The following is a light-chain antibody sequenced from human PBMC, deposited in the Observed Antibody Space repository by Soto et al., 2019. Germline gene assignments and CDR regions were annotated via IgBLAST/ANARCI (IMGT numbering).Light chain of an antibody. J-gene: IGKJ5*01. CDR2: QVS. CDR3: MQATQSRT. Sequence: DIVLTQTPLSSPVTLGQPASISCRSSQSLVYSDGNSYLSWLQQRPGQPLRLLIYQVSERFSGVPDRFSGSGAGTDFTLKISRVEPEDVVVYYCMQATQSRTFGQGTRLEIK. V-gene: IGKV2-24*01. CDR1: QSLVYSDGNSY.